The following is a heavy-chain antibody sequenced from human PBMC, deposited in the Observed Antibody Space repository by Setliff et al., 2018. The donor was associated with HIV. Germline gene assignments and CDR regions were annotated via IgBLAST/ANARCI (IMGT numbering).Heavy chain of an antibody. J-gene: IGHJ5*02. V-gene: IGHV4-34*01. Sequence: SETLSLTCAVYGGSFSGYSWSWIRQPPGKGLEWIGEITDSGSTNYTPSLKSRVTISIDTSKNQFSLKLNSVTAADTAVYYCARSISPQYYGSSGYYLAWGQGTLVTVSS. D-gene: IGHD3-22*01. CDR1: GGSFSGYS. CDR2: ITDSGST. CDR3: ARSISPQYYGSSGYYLA.